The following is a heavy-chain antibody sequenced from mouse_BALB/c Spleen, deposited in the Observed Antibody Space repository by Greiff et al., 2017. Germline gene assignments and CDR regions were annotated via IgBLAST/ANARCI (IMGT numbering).Heavy chain of an antibody. V-gene: IGHV14-3*02. CDR2: IDPANGNT. Sequence: VQLQQSGAELVKPGASVKLSCTASGFNIKDTYMHWVKQRPEQGLEWIGRIDPANGNTKYDPKFQGKATITADTSSNTTYLQLSSLTSEDTAVYYCASRGMITTVDYWGQGTTLTVSS. J-gene: IGHJ2*01. D-gene: IGHD2-4*01. CDR1: GFNIKDTY. CDR3: ASRGMITTVDY.